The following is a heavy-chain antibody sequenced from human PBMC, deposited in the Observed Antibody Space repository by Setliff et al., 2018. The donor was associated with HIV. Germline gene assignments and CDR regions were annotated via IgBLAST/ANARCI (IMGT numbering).Heavy chain of an antibody. Sequence: GGSLRLSCAASGFTFSNYWMSWVRQAPGKGLEWVANIKQDGSNKYYADSVKGRFTISRDNSKNTLYLQMNSLRAEDMALYYCAKGGSPLYYYGMDVWGQGTTVTVSS. CDR3: AKGGSPLYYYGMDV. D-gene: IGHD2-15*01. CDR1: GFTFSNYW. V-gene: IGHV3-7*03. J-gene: IGHJ6*02. CDR2: IKQDGSNK.